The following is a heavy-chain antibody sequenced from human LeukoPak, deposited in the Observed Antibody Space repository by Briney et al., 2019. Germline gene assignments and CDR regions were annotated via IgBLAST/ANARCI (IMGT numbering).Heavy chain of an antibody. Sequence: GGSLRLSCAVSGITLSNYGMSWVRQAPGKGLEWVAGISGSGGRTNYADSVKGRFTISRDNSKNTLYLQMNSLRAEDTAVYYCAKEYVGSSWPWGFDYWGQGTLVTVSS. CDR3: AKEYVGSSWPWGFDY. J-gene: IGHJ4*02. D-gene: IGHD6-13*01. V-gene: IGHV3-23*01. CDR2: ISGSGGRT. CDR1: GITLSNYG.